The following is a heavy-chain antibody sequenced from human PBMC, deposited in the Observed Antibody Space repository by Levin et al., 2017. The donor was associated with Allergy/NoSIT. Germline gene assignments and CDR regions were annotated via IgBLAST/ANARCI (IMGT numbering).Heavy chain of an antibody. Sequence: LSLTCAASGFTFSSYAMNWVRQAPGKGLEWVSYISSTSGTKYYADSVKGRFSISRDNAQNSLYLQMDSLRAEDTAVYYCASKYYGSGSYSDYWGQGTLVTVSS. CDR3: ASKYYGSGSYSDY. V-gene: IGHV3-48*01. CDR2: ISSTSGTK. D-gene: IGHD3-10*01. CDR1: GFTFSSYA. J-gene: IGHJ4*02.